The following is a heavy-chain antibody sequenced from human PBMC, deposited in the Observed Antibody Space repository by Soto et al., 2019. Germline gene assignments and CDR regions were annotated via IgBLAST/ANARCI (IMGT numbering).Heavy chain of an antibody. CDR2: IYYSGST. J-gene: IGHJ5*02. V-gene: IGHV4-39*01. CDR3: ATKYPYYDSSPAPARDWFDP. D-gene: IGHD3-22*01. CDR1: GGSISSSSYY. Sequence: PSETLSLTCTVSGGSISSSSYYWGWIRQPPGKGLEWIGSIYYSGSTYYNPSLKSRVTISVDTSKNQFSLKLSSVTAADTAVYYCATKYPYYDSSPAPARDWFDPWGQGTLVTVSS.